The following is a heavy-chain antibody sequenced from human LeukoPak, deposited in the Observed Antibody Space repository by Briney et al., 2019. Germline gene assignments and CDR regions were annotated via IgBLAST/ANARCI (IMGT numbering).Heavy chain of an antibody. CDR1: GFTYSSYA. D-gene: IGHD4-17*01. CDR2: ISGSGGST. Sequence: PGGSLRLSCAASGFTYSSYAMSWVRQAPGKGLEWVSAISGSGGSTYYADSVKGRFTIFRDNAKNSLYLQMNSLRAEDTAVYYCARLYGDSDYWGQGTLVTVSS. CDR3: ARLYGDSDY. V-gene: IGHV3-23*01. J-gene: IGHJ4*02.